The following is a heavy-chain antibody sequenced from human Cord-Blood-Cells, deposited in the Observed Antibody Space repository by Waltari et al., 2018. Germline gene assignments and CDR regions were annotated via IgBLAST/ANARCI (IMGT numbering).Heavy chain of an antibody. V-gene: IGHV4-34*01. Sequence: QVQLQQWGAGLLKPSETLSLTCAVYGGSFSGYYWSWISQPPGKGLEWIGEINHSGSTNYNPSLKSRVTISVDTSKNQFSLKLGSVTAADTAVYYCARGLYNWNDAPFDYWGQGTLVTVSS. CDR1: GGSFSGYY. J-gene: IGHJ4*02. CDR3: ARGLYNWNDAPFDY. D-gene: IGHD1-20*01. CDR2: INHSGST.